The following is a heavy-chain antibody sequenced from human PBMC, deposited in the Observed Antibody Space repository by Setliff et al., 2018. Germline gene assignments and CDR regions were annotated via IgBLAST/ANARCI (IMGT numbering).Heavy chain of an antibody. Sequence: KSSETLSLTCTVSGGSISSDSHYWGWVRQPAGKGLELIGQIYTSGRTNYNPSLKSRLTISLDTSKNQFSLRLNSVTAADTAVYYCARGITSGGYWGQSFFYLDVWGRGTTVTVSS. D-gene: IGHD3-22*01. J-gene: IGHJ6*03. V-gene: IGHV4-61*09. CDR1: GGSISSDSHY. CDR3: ARGITSGGYWGQSFFYLDV. CDR2: IYTSGRT.